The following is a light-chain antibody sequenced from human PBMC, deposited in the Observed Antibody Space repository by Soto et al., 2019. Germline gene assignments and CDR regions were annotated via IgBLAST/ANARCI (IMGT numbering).Light chain of an antibody. V-gene: IGKV1-5*03. J-gene: IGKJ1*01. CDR2: KAS. CDR1: QSLNNW. CDR3: QQYNSYSWT. Sequence: DIQMTQFPSTLSASVGDRVTITCRASQSLNNWLAWYQQKPGNAPKLLIYKASNLESGVPSRLSGSGSGTEFTLTISSLQPDDLATYYCQQYNSYSWTFGQGTKVEIK.